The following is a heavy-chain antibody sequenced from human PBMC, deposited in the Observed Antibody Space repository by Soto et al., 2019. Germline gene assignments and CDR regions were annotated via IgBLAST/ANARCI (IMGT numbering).Heavy chain of an antibody. CDR3: ARGYCSSTSCYSYYYYYMDV. D-gene: IGHD2-2*01. J-gene: IGHJ6*03. CDR1: GGTFSSYT. Sequence: QVQLVQSGAEVKKPGSSVKVSCKASGGTFSSYTISWVRQAPGQGLEWMGRIIPILGIANYAQKFQGRVTITADKSTSTAYMELSSLRSEDTAVDYCARGYCSSTSCYSYYYYYMDVWGKGTTVTVSS. V-gene: IGHV1-69*02. CDR2: IIPILGIA.